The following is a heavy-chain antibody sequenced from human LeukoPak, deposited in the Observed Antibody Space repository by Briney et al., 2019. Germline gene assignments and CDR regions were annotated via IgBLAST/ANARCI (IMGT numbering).Heavy chain of an antibody. V-gene: IGHV4-38-2*02. J-gene: IGHJ4*02. CDR3: ARDGSGWSRVD. CDR1: GFTFSSYW. Sequence: GSLRLSCAASGFTFSSYWMSWVRQAPGKGLEWIGSIHHSGRAYYNPSLKSRVTMSVDTSNNQLSLKLNSVTAADTAVYYCARDGSGWSRVDWGQGALVTVSS. CDR2: IHHSGRA. D-gene: IGHD6-19*01.